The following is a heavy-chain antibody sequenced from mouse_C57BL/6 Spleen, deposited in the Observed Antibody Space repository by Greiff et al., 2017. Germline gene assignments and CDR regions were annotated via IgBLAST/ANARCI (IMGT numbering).Heavy chain of an antibody. CDR2: IYPRDGST. Sequence: QVQLKQSGPELVKPGASVKLSCKASGYTFTSYDINWVKQRPGKGLEWIGWIYPRDGSTKYNEKFKGKATLTVDTSSSPAYMALHSLESEDSAVYFCARSREGYFDVWGTGTTVTVAS. CDR1: GYTFTSYD. J-gene: IGHJ1*03. CDR3: ARSREGYFDV. V-gene: IGHV1-85*01.